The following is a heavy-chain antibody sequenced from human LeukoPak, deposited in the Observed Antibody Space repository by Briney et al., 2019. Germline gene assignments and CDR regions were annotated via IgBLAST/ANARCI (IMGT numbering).Heavy chain of an antibody. CDR1: GYSFTSHW. D-gene: IGHD2-2*01. J-gene: IGHJ3*02. CDR3: ARPKLDCSSTSCSDDAFDI. Sequence: NRGESLKISCKGSGYSFTSHWIGWVRQMPGKGLEWMGIIYPGDSDTRYSPSFQGQVTISADKSISTAYLQWSSLKASDTAMYYCARPKLDCSSTSCSDDAFDIWGQRTMVTVSS. CDR2: IYPGDSDT. V-gene: IGHV5-51*01.